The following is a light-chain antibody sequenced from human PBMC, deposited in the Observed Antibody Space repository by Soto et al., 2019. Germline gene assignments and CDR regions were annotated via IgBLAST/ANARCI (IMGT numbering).Light chain of an antibody. Sequence: QSVLTQPPSVSGAPGQRVTISCTGSSSNIGAGYDVHWYQQLPGTAPKLLIYGNSNRPSGVPDRFSGSKSGTSASLAITGLQAEYEADYYCQSYYTSPSGVFVPGTEDTV. CDR1: SSNIGAGYD. CDR3: QSYYTSPSGV. J-gene: IGLJ1*01. V-gene: IGLV1-40*01. CDR2: GNS.